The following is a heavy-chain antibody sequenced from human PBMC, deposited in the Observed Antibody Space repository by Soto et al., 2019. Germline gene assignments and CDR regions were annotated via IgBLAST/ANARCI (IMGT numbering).Heavy chain of an antibody. J-gene: IGHJ6*02. CDR3: ARDFTRWLQSQHSYYGMDV. V-gene: IGHV4-34*01. CDR1: GGSFSGYY. D-gene: IGHD5-12*01. CDR2: INHSGST. Sequence: SETLSLTCAVYGGSFSGYYWSWIRQPPGKGLEWIGEINHSGSTNYNPSLKSRVTISVDTSKNQFSLKLSSVTAADTAVYYCARDFTRWLQSQHSYYGMDVWGQGTTVTVSS.